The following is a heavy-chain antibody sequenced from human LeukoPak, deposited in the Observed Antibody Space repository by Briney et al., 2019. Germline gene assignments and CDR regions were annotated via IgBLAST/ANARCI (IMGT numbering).Heavy chain of an antibody. J-gene: IGHJ6*02. Sequence: SETLSLTCTVSGGSISNYYWSWIRQPPGKGLEWIGYIYYSGSTNYNPSLESRVTISVDTSKNQFSLKLSSLTAADTAVYYCTLYGATYYGMDVWGQGTTVTVSS. CDR3: TLYGATYYGMDV. CDR2: IYYSGST. D-gene: IGHD2-8*01. CDR1: GGSISNYY. V-gene: IGHV4-59*08.